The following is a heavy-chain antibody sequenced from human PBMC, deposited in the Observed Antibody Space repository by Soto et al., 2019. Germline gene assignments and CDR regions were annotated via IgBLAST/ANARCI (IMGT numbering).Heavy chain of an antibody. CDR3: ARGGYSYGYYYYYGMDV. D-gene: IGHD5-18*01. V-gene: IGHV4-34*01. J-gene: IGHJ6*02. Sequence: KTSETLSLTCAVYGGSFSGYYWSWIRQPPGKGLEWIGEINHSGSTNYNPSLKSRVTISVDTSKNQFSLKLSSVTAADTAVYYCARGGYSYGYYYYYGMDVWGQGTTVTV. CDR2: INHSGST. CDR1: GGSFSGYY.